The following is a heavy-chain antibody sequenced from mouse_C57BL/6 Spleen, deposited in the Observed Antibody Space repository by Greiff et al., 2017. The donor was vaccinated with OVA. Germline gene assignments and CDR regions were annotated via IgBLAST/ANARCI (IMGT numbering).Heavy chain of an antibody. CDR1: GFTFSDYG. J-gene: IGHJ4*01. Sequence: DVKLVESGGGLVKPGGSLKLSCAASGFTFSDYGMHWVRQAPEKGLEWVAYISSGSSTIYYADTVKGRFTISRDNAKNTLFLQMTSLRSEDTAMYYCASYGSSYDYYAMDYWGQGTSVTVSS. V-gene: IGHV5-17*01. CDR3: ASYGSSYDYYAMDY. CDR2: ISSGSSTI. D-gene: IGHD1-1*01.